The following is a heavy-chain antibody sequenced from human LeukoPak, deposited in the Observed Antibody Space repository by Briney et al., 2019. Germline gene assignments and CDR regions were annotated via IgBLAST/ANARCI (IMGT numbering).Heavy chain of an antibody. CDR2: IRSSGSIR. J-gene: IGHJ4*02. CDR1: GFTFRSYE. CDR3: ARDPEGDGGATFDS. D-gene: IGHD1-26*01. Sequence: GGSLRLSCGTSGFTFRSYEMNWVRQAPGKGLEWVSYIRSSGSIRYYADSVKGRFTVSRDNTKNSLYLQMNSLRDEDTAVYYCARDPEGDGGATFDSWGQGTLVTVSS. V-gene: IGHV3-48*03.